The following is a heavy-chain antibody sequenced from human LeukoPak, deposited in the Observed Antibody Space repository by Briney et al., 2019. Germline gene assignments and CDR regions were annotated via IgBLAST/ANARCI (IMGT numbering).Heavy chain of an antibody. CDR3: ARGFRGGAHDY. J-gene: IGHJ4*02. Sequence: GGSLRLSCAASGFTFSNAWMSWVRQAPGKGLEWVGRIKSKTDGGTTGYAAPVKGRFTISRDDSKNTLYLQMNSLKTEDTAVYYCARGFRGGAHDYWGQGTLVTVSS. CDR1: GFTFSNAW. CDR2: IKSKTDGGTT. D-gene: IGHD2-21*01. V-gene: IGHV3-15*01.